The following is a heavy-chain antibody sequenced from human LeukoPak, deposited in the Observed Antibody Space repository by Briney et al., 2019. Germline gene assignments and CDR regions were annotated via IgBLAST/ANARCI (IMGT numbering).Heavy chain of an antibody. CDR1: GGSISSYY. V-gene: IGHV4-59*01. Sequence: SETLSLTCTVSGGSISSYYWSWIRQPPGKGLEWIGYIYYSGSTNYNPSLKSRVTISVDTSKNQFSLKLGSVTAADTAVYYCARDLMPLYYYYGMDVWGQGTTVTVSS. CDR2: IYYSGST. D-gene: IGHD2-2*01. CDR3: ARDLMPLYYYYGMDV. J-gene: IGHJ6*02.